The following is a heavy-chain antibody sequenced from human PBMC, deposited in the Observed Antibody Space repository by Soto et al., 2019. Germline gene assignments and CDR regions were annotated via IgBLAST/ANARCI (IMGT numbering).Heavy chain of an antibody. CDR1: GFMFGSYW. D-gene: IGHD4-17*01. CDR2: IKRDGSEE. CDR3: ARVRATDYEIDY. J-gene: IGHJ4*02. Sequence: GGSLRLSCTASGFMFGSYWMTWVRHVPGKGLQWVTNIKRDGSEEYYVDFVKGRFTISRDNADNSVFLDMNSLRVDDTATYYCARVRATDYEIDYWGQGALVTVSS. V-gene: IGHV3-7*03.